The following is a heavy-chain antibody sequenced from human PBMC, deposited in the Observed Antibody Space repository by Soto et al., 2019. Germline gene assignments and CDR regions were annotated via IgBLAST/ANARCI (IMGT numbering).Heavy chain of an antibody. Sequence: QVQLVESGGGVVQPGRSLRLSCAASGFTFSSYAMHWVRQAPGKGLEWVAVISYDGSNKYYADSVKGRFTISRDNSKNTPYLQMNSRRAEDTAVYYCARDNCISASCYAGYFDYGGQGTLVTVSS. CDR3: ARDNCISASCYAGYFDY. D-gene: IGHD2-2*01. V-gene: IGHV3-30-3*01. J-gene: IGHJ4*02. CDR1: GFTFSSYA. CDR2: ISYDGSNK.